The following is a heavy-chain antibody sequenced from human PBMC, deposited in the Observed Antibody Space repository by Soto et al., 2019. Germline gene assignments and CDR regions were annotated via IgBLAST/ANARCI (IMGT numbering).Heavy chain of an antibody. J-gene: IGHJ6*02. V-gene: IGHV4-4*02. CDR2: IYHSGTF. CDR1: GDSVSSSSC. Sequence: QVRLQESGPGLVEPSGTRSLTCAVSGDSVSSSSCWSWVRQAPGKGLEWIGKIYHSGTFNYNPSLASRVSVSVDKSRNQLSLNLKSVTAADTAVYYCVRSVPAATWQYSGMDVWGQGTTVTVSS. D-gene: IGHD2-2*01. CDR3: VRSVPAATWQYSGMDV.